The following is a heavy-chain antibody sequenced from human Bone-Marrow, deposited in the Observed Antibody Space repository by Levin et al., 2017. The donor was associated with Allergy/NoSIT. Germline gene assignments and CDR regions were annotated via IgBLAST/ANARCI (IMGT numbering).Heavy chain of an antibody. J-gene: IGHJ4*02. V-gene: IGHV2-5*01. CDR1: GFSLSTSGVG. Sequence: SGPTLVKPTQTLTLTCTFSGFSLSTSGVGVGWIRQPPGEALEWHALIYWNDDKRYRPSLNNRPTITKDPSKNQVVLTMTNLDPVDTATHYCAHRAAALVPYLDSRGQGILVTVSS. D-gene: IGHD5-18*01. CDR3: AHRAAALVPYLDS. CDR2: IYWNDDK.